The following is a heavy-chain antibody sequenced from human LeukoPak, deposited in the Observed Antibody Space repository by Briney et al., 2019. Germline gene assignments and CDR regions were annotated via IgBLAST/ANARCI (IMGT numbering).Heavy chain of an antibody. J-gene: IGHJ5*02. Sequence: GGSLRLSCAASGFTFSSYSMNWVRQAPGKGLEWVSSISSSSSYIYYADSVKGRFTISRDNAKNSLYLQMNSLRAEDTAVYYCARDSDYSSSWYDWFDPWGQGILVTVSS. CDR3: ARDSDYSSSWYDWFDP. D-gene: IGHD6-13*01. V-gene: IGHV3-21*01. CDR2: ISSSSSYI. CDR1: GFTFSSYS.